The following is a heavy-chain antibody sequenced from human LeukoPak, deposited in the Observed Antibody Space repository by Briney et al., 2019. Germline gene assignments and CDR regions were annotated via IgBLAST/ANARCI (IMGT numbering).Heavy chain of an antibody. D-gene: IGHD2/OR15-2a*01. V-gene: IGHV3-21*01. CDR3: ARIVLTPPYGMDV. CDR1: RFTFSSYS. CDR2: ISFGGGHI. Sequence: KPGGSLRLSCVASRFTFSSYSMTWVRRAPGTGLEWVSSISFGGGHILYTDSVKGRFTIFRDNSKNSLYLEMNSLRAEDTAVYFCARIVLTPPYGMDVWGQGTTVTVSS. J-gene: IGHJ6*02.